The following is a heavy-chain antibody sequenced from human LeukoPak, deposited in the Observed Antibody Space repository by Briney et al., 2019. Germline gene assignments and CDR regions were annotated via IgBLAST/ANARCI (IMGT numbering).Heavy chain of an antibody. D-gene: IGHD3-10*01. J-gene: IGHJ4*02. CDR3: ARAKDYYGSGSYSH. V-gene: IGHV3-11*04. CDR1: GFNFSDYY. Sequence: GRSLRLSCVASGFNFSDYYMSWIRQAPGKGLEWVSYISSSGSTIYYADSVKGRFTISRDNAKNSLYLQMNSLRAEDTAVYYCARAKDYYGSGSYSHWGQGTLVTVSS. CDR2: ISSSGSTI.